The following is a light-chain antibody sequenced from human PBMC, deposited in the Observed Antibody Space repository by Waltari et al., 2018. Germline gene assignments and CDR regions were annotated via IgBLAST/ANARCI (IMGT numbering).Light chain of an antibody. V-gene: IGLV7-46*01. J-gene: IGLJ1*01. CDR3: LLSYSGARLYV. CDR1: TGAVTSGHY. Sequence: QAVVTQEPSLTVSPGGTVTLTCGSSTGAVTSGHYPYWFQQKPGQAPRTLIYDTSNKRSWTPARFSGALLGGKAALTLSGAQPEDEAEYYCLLSYSGARLYVFGTGTKVTVL. CDR2: DTS.